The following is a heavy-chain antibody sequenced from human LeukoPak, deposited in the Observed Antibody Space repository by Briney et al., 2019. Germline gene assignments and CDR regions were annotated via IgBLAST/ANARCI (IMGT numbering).Heavy chain of an antibody. CDR1: GGSISSYY. D-gene: IGHD1-26*01. Sequence: SETLSLTCTVSGGSISSYYWSWIRQPAGKGLEWIGRIYTSGSTNYNPSLKSRVTVSADTSRNQFSLSLTSVTAADTAVYYCARSGIVLQTGFDSWGQGALVTVSS. V-gene: IGHV4-4*07. CDR3: ARSGIVLQTGFDS. J-gene: IGHJ4*02. CDR2: IYTSGST.